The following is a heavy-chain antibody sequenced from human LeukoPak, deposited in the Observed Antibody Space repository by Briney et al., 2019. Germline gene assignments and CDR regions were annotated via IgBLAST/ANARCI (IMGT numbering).Heavy chain of an antibody. J-gene: IGHJ5*02. V-gene: IGHV4-59*01. Sequence: PSETLSRTCTVSGGSISSYYWSWIRQPPGKGLEWIGYIYYSGSTNYNPSLKSRVTISVDTSKNQFSQKLSSVTAADTAVYYCARGSFTMIVAWGQGTLVTVSS. CDR2: IYYSGST. CDR3: ARGSFTMIVA. CDR1: GGSISSYY. D-gene: IGHD3-22*01.